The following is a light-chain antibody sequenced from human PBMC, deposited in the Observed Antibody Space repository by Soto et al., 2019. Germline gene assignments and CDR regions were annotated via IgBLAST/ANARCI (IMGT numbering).Light chain of an antibody. CDR2: RVS. Sequence: QSALTQPASVSWSPGQSITISCTGTVSDVGGYSYVSWYQQHPGRAPKLMIYRVSNRPSGVSNRFSGSKSGNTASLTISGLQAEDEADYYCSSYTSSTPYVFGTGTKVTVL. CDR1: VSDVGGYSY. V-gene: IGLV2-14*01. J-gene: IGLJ1*01. CDR3: SSYTSSTPYV.